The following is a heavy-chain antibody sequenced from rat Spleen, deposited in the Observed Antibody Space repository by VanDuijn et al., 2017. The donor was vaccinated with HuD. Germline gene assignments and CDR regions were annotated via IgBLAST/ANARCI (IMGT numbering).Heavy chain of an antibody. CDR1: GFTFNNYW. V-gene: IGHV5-19*01. CDR2: VSPSGGST. Sequence: EAQLVETGGGLVQPGESLKLSCAASGFTFNNYWMTWIRQAPTKSLEWVASVSPSGGSTYYRDSVKGRFTISRDNAKSTLYLQMDSLRSEDTATYYCTSHGARVSRFAYWGQGTLVTVSS. D-gene: IGHD1-4*01. J-gene: IGHJ3*01. CDR3: TSHGARVSRFAY.